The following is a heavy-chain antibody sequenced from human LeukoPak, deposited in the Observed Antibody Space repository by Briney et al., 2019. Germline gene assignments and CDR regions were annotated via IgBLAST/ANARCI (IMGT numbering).Heavy chain of an antibody. CDR2: IYYSGST. CDR1: GGSISSSSYY. V-gene: IGHV4-39*01. J-gene: IGHJ4*02. D-gene: IGHD3-22*01. CDR3: ATYPADYYDSSGYYLFDY. Sequence: SETLSLTCTVSGGSISSSSYYWGWIRQPPGKGLEWIGSIYYSGSTYYNPSLKSRVTISVDTSKNQFSLKLSSVTAADTAVYYRATYPADYYDSSGYYLFDYWGQGTLVTVSS.